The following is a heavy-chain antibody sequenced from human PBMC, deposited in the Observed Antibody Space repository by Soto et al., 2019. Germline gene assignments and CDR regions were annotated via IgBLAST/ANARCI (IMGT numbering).Heavy chain of an antibody. CDR1: GYTFASYG. D-gene: IGHD5-18*01. V-gene: IGHV1-18*01. J-gene: IGHJ4*02. Sequence: QVQLVQSGAEVRRPGASVKVSCKASGYTFASYGISWVRQAPGQGLEWMGWISAYNGNTNYAHKLQGRVTMTIETSTTTAYMELRSLRSDDTAVYYWARAVGYSYGFDYWGQGTLVTVSS. CDR3: ARAVGYSYGFDY. CDR2: ISAYNGNT.